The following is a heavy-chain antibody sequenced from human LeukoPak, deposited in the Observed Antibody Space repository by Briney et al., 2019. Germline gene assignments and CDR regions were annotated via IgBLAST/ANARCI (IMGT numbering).Heavy chain of an antibody. CDR2: IYPGDSDT. D-gene: IGHD5/OR15-5a*01. V-gene: IGHV5-51*01. Sequence: GESLKISCKGSGYTFNNYWIAWVRQMPGKGLEWTGIIYPGDSDTKYSPSFQGQVTFSVDKSIGTAYLQWNSLKASDTAMFYCARRAVSNNYFDYWGQGTLVTVSS. CDR3: ARRAVSNNYFDY. J-gene: IGHJ4*02. CDR1: GYTFNNYW.